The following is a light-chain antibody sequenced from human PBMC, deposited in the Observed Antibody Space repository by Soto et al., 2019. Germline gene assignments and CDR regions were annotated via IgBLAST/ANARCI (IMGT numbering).Light chain of an antibody. J-gene: IGLJ1*01. CDR3: SSYTSSRTLV. V-gene: IGLV2-14*01. CDR2: EVS. CDR1: SSDVGGYNY. Sequence: QSALTQPASVSGSPGQSITISCTGTSSDVGGYNYVSWYQQHPGKAPKLMIYEVSNRPSGVSNRFSGSKSGNTASLTISGLQDEDEADYYCSSYTSSRTLVFGTGTKLTVL.